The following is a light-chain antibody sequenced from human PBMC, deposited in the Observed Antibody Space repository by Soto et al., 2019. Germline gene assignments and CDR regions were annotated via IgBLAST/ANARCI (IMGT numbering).Light chain of an antibody. CDR3: QQRSNWPPEVT. Sequence: EIVMTQSPATLSVSPGERATLSCRASHSVSSNLAWYLQKPGQAPRLLIYGASTRATGIPARFSGSGSGTEFTLTISSLEPEDFAVYYCQQRSNWPPEVTFGQGTRLEIK. V-gene: IGKV3-15*01. J-gene: IGKJ5*01. CDR2: GAS. CDR1: HSVSSN.